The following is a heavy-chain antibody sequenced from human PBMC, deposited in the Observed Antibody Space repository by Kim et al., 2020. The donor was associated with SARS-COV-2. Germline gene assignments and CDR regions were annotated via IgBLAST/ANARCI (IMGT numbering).Heavy chain of an antibody. D-gene: IGHD3-3*02. Sequence: AQKFQGRVTMTRDTSTSTVYMELSSLRSEDTAVYYCARDSTMSILLPDYWGQGTLVTVSS. V-gene: IGHV1-46*01. J-gene: IGHJ4*02. CDR3: ARDSTMSILLPDY.